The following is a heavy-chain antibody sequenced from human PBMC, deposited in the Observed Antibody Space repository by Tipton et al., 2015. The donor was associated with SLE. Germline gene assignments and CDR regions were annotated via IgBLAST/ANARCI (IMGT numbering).Heavy chain of an antibody. D-gene: IGHD3-3*01. J-gene: IGHJ6*03. CDR2: INHSGST. V-gene: IGHV4-34*01. CDR3: ARAKGVDFWSGYGDYYYNYMDV. Sequence: TLSLTCAVYGGSFSGYYWSWIRQPPGKGLEWIGEINHSGSTNYNPSLKSRVTISVDTSKNQFSLKLSSVTAADTAVYYCARAKGVDFWSGYGDYYYNYMDVWGKGTTVTVSS. CDR1: GGSFSGYY.